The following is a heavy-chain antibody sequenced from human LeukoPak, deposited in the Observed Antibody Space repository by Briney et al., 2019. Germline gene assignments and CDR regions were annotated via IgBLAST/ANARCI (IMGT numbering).Heavy chain of an antibody. CDR2: IYYSRST. D-gene: IGHD6-13*01. J-gene: IGHJ6*03. V-gene: IGHV4-39*07. Sequence: TSETLSLTCTVSGRSISSSSYYWGRIRQPPGKGLEWIGSIYYSRSTYYNPSLKSRVTISVDTSKNQFSLRLSSVTAAGTAVYYCARVVGSSRWSHWGYYYYMDVWGKGTTVTVSS. CDR1: GRSISSSSYY. CDR3: ARVVGSSRWSHWGYYYYMDV.